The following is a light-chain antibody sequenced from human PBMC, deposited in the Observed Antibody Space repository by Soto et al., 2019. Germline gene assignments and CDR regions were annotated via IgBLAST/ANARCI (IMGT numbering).Light chain of an antibody. V-gene: IGKV3-11*01. CDR1: QSVSSY. J-gene: IGKJ4*01. Sequence: EIVLTQSPATLSLSPGERATLSCRASQSVSSYLAWYQQKPGQAPRLLIYDASNRATGIPARFSGSGSGTDFTLTISRLKPEDFAVYYCQQRSNWPLTFGGGTKVEIK. CDR3: QQRSNWPLT. CDR2: DAS.